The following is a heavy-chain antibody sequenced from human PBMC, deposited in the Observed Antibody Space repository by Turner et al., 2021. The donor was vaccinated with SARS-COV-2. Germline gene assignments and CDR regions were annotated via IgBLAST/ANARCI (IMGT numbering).Heavy chain of an antibody. CDR1: GGSISDTTSSNYY. V-gene: IGHV4-39*01. CDR3: ARGRGGRTVDS. D-gene: IGHD3-10*01. J-gene: IGHJ4*02. CDR2: IYYSGST. Sequence: QMQLHDEGPELVKPPETLSPTSTDSGGSISDTTSSNYYWDWIHQSPGKGLEWVGSIYYSGSTFYKPSLQCRVTISLDTSKNQFSLKLTSVTAADTAVYYCARGRGGRTVDSWGQGTLVAVSS.